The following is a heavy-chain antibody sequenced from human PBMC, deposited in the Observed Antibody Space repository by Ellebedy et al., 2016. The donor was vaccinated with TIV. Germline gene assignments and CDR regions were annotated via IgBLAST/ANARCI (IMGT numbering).Heavy chain of an antibody. CDR2: MNPKSGNT. J-gene: IGHJ4*02. CDR3: ARGFLVEYDSGNYYIDY. Sequence: ASVKVSXXASGYPFTSYDINWVRQATGQGLEWMGWMNPKSGNTGYAQKFQGRVTMTRNTSISTAYMELRSLRSEDTAVYYCARGFLVEYDSGNYYIDYWGQGTLVTVSS. V-gene: IGHV1-8*01. D-gene: IGHD3-10*01. CDR1: GYPFTSYD.